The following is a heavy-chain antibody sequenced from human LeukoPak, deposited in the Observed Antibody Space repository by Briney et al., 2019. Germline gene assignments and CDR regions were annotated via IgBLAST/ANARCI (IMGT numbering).Heavy chain of an antibody. CDR2: IYYSGST. Sequence: SQTLSLTCTVSGGSISSGGYYWSWIRQHPGKGLEWIGYIYYSGSTYYNPSLKSRVTISVDTSKNQFSLKLSSVTAADTAVYYCAREYGDYVWFDPWGQGTLVTVSS. D-gene: IGHD4-17*01. CDR1: GGSISSGGYY. J-gene: IGHJ5*02. V-gene: IGHV4-31*03. CDR3: AREYGDYVWFDP.